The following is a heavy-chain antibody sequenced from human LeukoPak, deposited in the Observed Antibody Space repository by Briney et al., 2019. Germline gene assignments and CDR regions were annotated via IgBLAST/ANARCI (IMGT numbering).Heavy chain of an antibody. D-gene: IGHD1-26*01. Sequence: ASVKVSCKASGYTFTSYYMHWVRQAPGQGLEWMGIINPSGGSTSYAQKFQGRVTMTRDTSTSTVYMELSSLRSDDTAVYYCALSGSYAPFDYWGQGTLVTVSS. V-gene: IGHV1-46*01. J-gene: IGHJ4*02. CDR2: INPSGGST. CDR3: ALSGSYAPFDY. CDR1: GYTFTSYY.